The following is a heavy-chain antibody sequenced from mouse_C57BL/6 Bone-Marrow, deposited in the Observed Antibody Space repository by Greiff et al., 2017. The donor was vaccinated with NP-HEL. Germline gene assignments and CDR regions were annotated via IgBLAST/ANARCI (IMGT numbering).Heavy chain of an antibody. Sequence: EVQLQQSGAELVRPGASVKLSCTASGFNIKDYYMHWVKQRPEQGLEWIGRIDPEDGDTEYAPKFQGKATMTADTSSNTAYLQLSSLTSEDTAVYYCTTPYYYGSSFAMDDWGQGTSVTVSS. D-gene: IGHD1-1*01. CDR3: TTPYYYGSSFAMDD. CDR1: GFNIKDYY. V-gene: IGHV14-1*01. CDR2: IDPEDGDT. J-gene: IGHJ4*01.